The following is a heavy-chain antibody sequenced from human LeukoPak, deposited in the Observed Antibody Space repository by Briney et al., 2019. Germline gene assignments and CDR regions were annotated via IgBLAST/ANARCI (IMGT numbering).Heavy chain of an antibody. J-gene: IGHJ4*02. D-gene: IGHD3-16*01. CDR3: WRDQRGDPTDY. V-gene: IGHV3-15*01. CDR1: GFTFSNVW. Sequence: GVLRLSCAASGFTFSNVWMSWVRQAPGKGLEWVGRIKTKTSAGTTDYAAAVKGRFTISRDDSKNTVYLQMNSLKTEDTAVYFCWRDQRGDPTDYWGQGTQVTVSS. CDR2: IKTKTSAGTT.